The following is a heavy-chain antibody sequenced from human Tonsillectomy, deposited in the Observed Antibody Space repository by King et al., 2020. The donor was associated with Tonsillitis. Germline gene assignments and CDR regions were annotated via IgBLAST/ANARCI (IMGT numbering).Heavy chain of an antibody. Sequence: VQLVESGGGLVQPGGSLKLSCAASGFTFSGSAMHWVRQASGKGLEWVGRIRSKANSYATAYAASVKGRFSISRDDSTNTAYLQMNSLKTEDTAVYYCTSSPRWDYYVSSGFERPDYWGQGTLVTVSS. J-gene: IGHJ4*02. CDR3: TSSPRWDYYVSSGFERPDY. V-gene: IGHV3-73*01. D-gene: IGHD3-22*01. CDR1: GFTFSGSA. CDR2: IRSKANSYAT.